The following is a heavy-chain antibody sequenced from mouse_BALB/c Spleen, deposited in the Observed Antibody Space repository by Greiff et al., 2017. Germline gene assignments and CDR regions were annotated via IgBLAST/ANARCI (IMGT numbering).Heavy chain of an antibody. CDR1: GYSITSDYA. J-gene: IGHJ3*01. V-gene: IGHV3-2*02. Sequence: ESGPGLVKPSQSLSLTCTVTGYSITSDYAWNWIRQFPGNKLEWMGYISYSGSTSYNPSLKSRISITRDTSKNQFFLQLNSVTTEDTATYYCARSGDYDWTFAYWGQGTLVTVSA. CDR3: ARSGDYDWTFAY. CDR2: ISYSGST. D-gene: IGHD2-4*01.